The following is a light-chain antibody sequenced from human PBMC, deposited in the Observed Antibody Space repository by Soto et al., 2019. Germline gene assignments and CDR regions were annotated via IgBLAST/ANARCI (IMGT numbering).Light chain of an antibody. CDR1: SSNIGAGFD. Sequence: QSVLTQPPSVSGAPGQRVTISCTGSSSNIGAGFDVHWYQQLPGTAPKLFIYANSHRPSEVPDRFSGSKSDTSASLAITGLQAEDEADYYCQSYDSSLSGSVFGGGTKLTVL. J-gene: IGLJ2*01. V-gene: IGLV1-40*01. CDR2: ANS. CDR3: QSYDSSLSGSV.